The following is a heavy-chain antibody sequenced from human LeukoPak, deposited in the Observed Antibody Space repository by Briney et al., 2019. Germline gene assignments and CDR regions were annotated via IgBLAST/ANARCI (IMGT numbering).Heavy chain of an antibody. CDR2: MFYNVST. CDR3: ARQGSGRAFDI. V-gene: IGHV4-59*08. CDR1: GGSISSYY. Sequence: SETLSLTCTVFGGSISSYYWNWIRQSPGKGVEWIAYMFYNVSTNYSPPLKSRVTISVDTSKNQFSLRLISVTAADTAVYFCARQGSGRAFDIWGQGTMVTVSS. J-gene: IGHJ3*02.